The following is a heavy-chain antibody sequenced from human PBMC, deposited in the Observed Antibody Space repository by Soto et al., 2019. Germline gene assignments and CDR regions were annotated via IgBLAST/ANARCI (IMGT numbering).Heavy chain of an antibody. CDR2: IIPLLGTT. CDR3: ATRIAARPDYFDS. D-gene: IGHD6-6*01. V-gene: IGHV1-69*13. J-gene: IGHJ4*02. CDR1: GGTFRSYV. Sequence: GASVKVSCKASGGTFRSYVISCVRQAPGRGLEWMGGIIPLLGTTNLAQKFQGRVTISADESTSTAYMDLSSLRSEDTGVYYCATRIAARPDYFDSWGRGTLVTVSS.